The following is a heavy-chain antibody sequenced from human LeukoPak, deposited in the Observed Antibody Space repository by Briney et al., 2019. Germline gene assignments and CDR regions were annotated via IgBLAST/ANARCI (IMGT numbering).Heavy chain of an antibody. CDR3: AREEAVAGLSFDP. J-gene: IGHJ5*02. Sequence: GGSLRLSCAASGFTFSSYAMSWVRQAPGKGLEWVSSISSSSSYIYYADSVKGRFTISRDNAKNSLYLQMNSLRAEDTAVYYCAREEAVAGLSFDPWGQGTLVTVSS. CDR2: ISSSSSYI. V-gene: IGHV3-21*01. CDR1: GFTFSSYA. D-gene: IGHD6-19*01.